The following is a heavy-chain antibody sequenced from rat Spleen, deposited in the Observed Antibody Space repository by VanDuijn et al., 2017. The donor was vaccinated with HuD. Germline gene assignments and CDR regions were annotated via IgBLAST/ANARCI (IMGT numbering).Heavy chain of an antibody. V-gene: IGHV5-58*01. CDR3: AVAGYGY. J-gene: IGHJ1*01. CDR1: GFTFRKYW. CDR2: ISADGVNT. D-gene: IGHD4-3*01. Sequence: EVQLVETGGGLVQPGRSLKLSCAASGFTFRKYWMYWVRQAPGKGLEWVSSISADGVNTYYPDSVKGRFTISRANSENTVYLQMNSLRSEDTATYYCAVAGYGYWGPGTMVTVSS.